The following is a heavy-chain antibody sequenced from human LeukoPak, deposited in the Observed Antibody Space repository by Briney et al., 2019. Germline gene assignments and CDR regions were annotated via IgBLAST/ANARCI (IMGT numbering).Heavy chain of an antibody. CDR3: ARFMTTVTLFDY. Sequence: ASVKVSCKASGYTFTSYATHWVRQAPGQRLEWMGWINAGNGNTKYSQKFQGRVTIIRDTSASTAYMELSSLRSEDTAVYYCARFMTTVTLFDYWGQGTLVTVSS. CDR1: GYTFTSYA. J-gene: IGHJ4*02. CDR2: INAGNGNT. D-gene: IGHD4-17*01. V-gene: IGHV1-3*01.